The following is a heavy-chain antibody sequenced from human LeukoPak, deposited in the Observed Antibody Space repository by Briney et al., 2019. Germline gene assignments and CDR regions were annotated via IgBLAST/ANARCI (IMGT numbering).Heavy chain of an antibody. Sequence: QPGGSLRLSRAASGFTFSSYAMSWVSQAKGKGLEWVSAISGSGGSTYYADSVKGRFTISRDNSKNTLYLQMNSLRAEDTAVYYCAKGFPYYYDSSGYFSAFDIWGQGTMVTVSS. J-gene: IGHJ3*02. CDR3: AKGFPYYYDSSGYFSAFDI. V-gene: IGHV3-23*01. D-gene: IGHD3-22*01. CDR2: ISGSGGST. CDR1: GFTFSSYA.